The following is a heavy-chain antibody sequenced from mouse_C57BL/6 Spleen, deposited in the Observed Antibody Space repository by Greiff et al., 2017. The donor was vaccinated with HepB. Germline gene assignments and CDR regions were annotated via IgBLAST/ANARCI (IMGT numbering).Heavy chain of an antibody. J-gene: IGHJ2*01. CDR1: GYSFTGYY. CDR2: INPSTGGT. D-gene: IGHD2-12*01. V-gene: IGHV1-42*01. Sequence: EVQLQQSGPELVKLGASVKISCKASGYSFTGYYMNWVKQSPEKSLEWIGEINPSTGGTTYNQKFKAKATLTVDKSSSTAYMQLKSLTSEDSAVYYCARSTSAYYSVDYWGQGTTLTVSS. CDR3: ARSTSAYYSVDY.